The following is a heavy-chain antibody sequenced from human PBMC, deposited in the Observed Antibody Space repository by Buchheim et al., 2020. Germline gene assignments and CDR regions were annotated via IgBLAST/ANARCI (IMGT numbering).Heavy chain of an antibody. V-gene: IGHV4-39*01. J-gene: IGHJ4*02. CDR3: ARIVGATSGGFDY. Sequence: QLQLQESGPGLVKPSETLSLTCTVSGGSISSSSYYWGWIRQPPGKGLEWIGSIYYSGRTYYNPSLKSRVTISVDTSKNQFSLKLSTVTAADTAVYYCARIVGATSGGFDYWGQGTL. CDR1: GGSISSSSYY. D-gene: IGHD1-26*01. CDR2: IYYSGRT.